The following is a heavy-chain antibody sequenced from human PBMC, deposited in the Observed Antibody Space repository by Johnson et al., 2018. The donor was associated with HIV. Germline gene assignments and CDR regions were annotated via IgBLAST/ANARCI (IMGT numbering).Heavy chain of an antibody. Sequence: VQLVESGGGVVQPGRSLRLSCAASGFTFSSYGMHWVRQAPGKGLEWVAVIWYDGSNKYYADSVKGRLTISRDNAKTTLYLQMSSLRVEDTAVYYCATNWGSDAFDFWGQGTMVIVSS. CDR2: IWYDGSNK. CDR3: ATNWGSDAFDF. J-gene: IGHJ3*01. D-gene: IGHD7-27*01. CDR1: GFTFSSYG. V-gene: IGHV3-33*03.